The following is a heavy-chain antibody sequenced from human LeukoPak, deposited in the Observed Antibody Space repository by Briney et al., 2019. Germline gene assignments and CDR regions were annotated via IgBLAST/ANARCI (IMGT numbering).Heavy chain of an antibody. CDR3: AELGITMIGGV. Sequence: GGSLRLSCAASGYTFSDYYMSWIPHAPGEGLEWVSYISSSGSTIYYADSVKGRFTISRDNAKNSLYLQMNSLRAEDTAVYYCAELGITMIGGVWGKGTTVTISS. CDR2: ISSSGSTI. D-gene: IGHD3-10*02. V-gene: IGHV3-11*04. J-gene: IGHJ6*04. CDR1: GYTFSDYY.